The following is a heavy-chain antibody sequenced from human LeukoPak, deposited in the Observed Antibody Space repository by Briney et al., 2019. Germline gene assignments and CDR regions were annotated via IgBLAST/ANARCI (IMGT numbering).Heavy chain of an antibody. CDR3: AREIIAATLDG. Sequence: GGSLRLSCAASGFTFSSYWMSWVRQAPGMGLEWVANIKQDGSETYFVDSVKGRFTISRDNARNSLYLQMNSLTAEDTAVYYCAREIIAATLDGWGQGTLVIVSS. D-gene: IGHD1-26*01. J-gene: IGHJ4*02. CDR2: IKQDGSET. V-gene: IGHV3-7*01. CDR1: GFTFSSYW.